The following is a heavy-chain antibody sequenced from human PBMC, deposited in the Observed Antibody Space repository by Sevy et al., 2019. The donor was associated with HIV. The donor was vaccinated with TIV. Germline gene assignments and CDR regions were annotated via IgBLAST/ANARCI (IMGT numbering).Heavy chain of an antibody. CDR3: ARDASSYCTSYSCYGGWFDP. CDR1: GGTFSSYA. D-gene: IGHD2-2*01. Sequence: ASVKVSCKASGGTFSSYAINWVRQAPGQGLEWMGRIIPIPGIPNYAQKFQGRVTITADKSTSTAYMVLSSLRSEDKAVYYCARDASSYCTSYSCYGGWFDPWGQGTLVTVSS. V-gene: IGHV1-69*04. CDR2: IIPIPGIP. J-gene: IGHJ5*02.